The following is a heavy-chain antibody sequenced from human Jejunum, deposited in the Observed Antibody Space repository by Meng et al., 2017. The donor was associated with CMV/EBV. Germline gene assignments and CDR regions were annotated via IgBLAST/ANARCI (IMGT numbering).Heavy chain of an antibody. V-gene: IGHV1-8*01. Sequence: VQLGQCGAGVKKPGASVKVSCKASGYTFTSYDINWVRQGTGQGLEWMGWMNPNRGTTGYAQKFQGRVTMTRNISKSTAYMDLSSLRSEDTAVYYCATGVADFEYWGQGTLVTVSS. CDR3: ATGVADFEY. J-gene: IGHJ4*02. CDR1: GYTFTSYD. D-gene: IGHD6-19*01. CDR2: MNPNRGTT.